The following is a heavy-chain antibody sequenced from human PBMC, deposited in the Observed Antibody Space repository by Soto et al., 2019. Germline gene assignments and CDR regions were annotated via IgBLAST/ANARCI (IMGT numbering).Heavy chain of an antibody. V-gene: IGHV3-11*01. CDR3: ARDDYTYGVY. D-gene: IGHD3-3*01. Sequence: GCLRLTCSASGFSFRDYFMSWIRQAPGKGLEWVSYIGPYGNSIYYADSVKVRFTISRDDAKKSLYLHMNSLRVEDTDLYYCARDDYTYGVYWGQGSPVTVYS. CDR1: GFSFRDYF. CDR2: IGPYGNSI. J-gene: IGHJ4*02.